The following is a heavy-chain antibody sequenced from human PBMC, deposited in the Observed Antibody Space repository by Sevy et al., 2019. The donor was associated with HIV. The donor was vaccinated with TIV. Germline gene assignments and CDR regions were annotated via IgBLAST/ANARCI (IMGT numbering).Heavy chain of an antibody. J-gene: IGHJ6*02. D-gene: IGHD4-17*01. CDR3: ARDVTFTTEYSYGMDV. CDR1: GFMFSSYS. V-gene: IGHV3-30-3*01. CDR2: ISYAGSNK. Sequence: GGCLRLSCAASGFMFSSYSVHWVRQAPGKGLEWLAVISYAGSNKYYADSVKGRFTISRDNSKNMLYLQMNSLRAEDTAVYNSARDVTFTTEYSYGMDVWGQGTTVTVSS.